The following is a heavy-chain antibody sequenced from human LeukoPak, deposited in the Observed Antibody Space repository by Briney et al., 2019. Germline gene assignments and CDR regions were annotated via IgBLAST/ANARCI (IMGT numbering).Heavy chain of an antibody. J-gene: IGHJ6*03. CDR1: GGTFSSYA. D-gene: IGHD4-17*01. Sequence: ASVKVSCKASGGTFSSYAISWVRQAPGQGLEWMGGIIPIFGTANYAQKFQGRVTITADKSTSTAYMELSSLRSEDTAVYYCARTVGRPYYYYYMDVWGKGTTVTVPS. V-gene: IGHV1-69*06. CDR2: IIPIFGTA. CDR3: ARTVGRPYYYYYMDV.